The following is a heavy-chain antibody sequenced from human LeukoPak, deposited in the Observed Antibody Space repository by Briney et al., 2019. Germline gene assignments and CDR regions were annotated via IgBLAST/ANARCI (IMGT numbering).Heavy chain of an antibody. CDR3: ARDGFVGAADY. Sequence: GGSLRLSCAASEFIFSGYWMNWVRQAPGQGLEWVANIKQNGSEKRYVDTLRGRFTISRDNAKNSLYLQMNSLRVEDTAVYYCARDGFVGAADYWGQGTLVTVSS. V-gene: IGHV3-7*01. D-gene: IGHD6-13*01. CDR2: IKQNGSEK. CDR1: EFIFSGYW. J-gene: IGHJ4*02.